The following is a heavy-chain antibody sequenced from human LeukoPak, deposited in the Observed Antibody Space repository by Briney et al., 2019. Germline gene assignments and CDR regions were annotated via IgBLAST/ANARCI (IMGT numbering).Heavy chain of an antibody. J-gene: IGHJ4*02. CDR2: ISSNGGST. CDR3: ARDYTAMAFDY. D-gene: IGHD5-18*01. Sequence: GGTLRLSCAASGFTSSNFGMSWVRQAPGKGLEYVSAISSNGGSTYYANSVKGRFTISRDNSKNTLYLQMGSLRAEDMAVYYCARDYTAMAFDYWGQGTLVTVSS. CDR1: GFTSSNFG. V-gene: IGHV3-64*01.